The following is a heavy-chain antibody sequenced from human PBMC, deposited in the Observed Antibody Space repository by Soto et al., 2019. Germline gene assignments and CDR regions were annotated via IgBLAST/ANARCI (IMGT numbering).Heavy chain of an antibody. V-gene: IGHV1-18*04. Sequence: ASVKVSCKASGYTFTSYDISWVRQAPGQGLERMGWISAYNGNTNYAQKLQGRVTMTTDTSTSTAYMELRSLRSDDTAVYYCARDSLGYCSSTSCAEKVWFDPWGQGTLVTVSS. CDR1: GYTFTSYD. CDR2: ISAYNGNT. J-gene: IGHJ5*02. CDR3: ARDSLGYCSSTSCAEKVWFDP. D-gene: IGHD2-2*01.